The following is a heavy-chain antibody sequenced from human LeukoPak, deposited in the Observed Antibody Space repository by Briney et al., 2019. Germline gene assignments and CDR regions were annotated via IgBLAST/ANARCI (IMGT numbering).Heavy chain of an antibody. CDR3: ARPPTPYGDYFDY. D-gene: IGHD2-15*01. CDR1: GFTFSSYE. J-gene: IGHJ4*02. Sequence: PGGSLRLSCAASGFTFSSYEMNWVRQAPGKGLEWVSYISSSGSTIYYADSVKGRFTISRDSAKNSLYLQMNSLRAEDTAVYYCARPPTPYGDYFDYWGQGTLVTVSS. V-gene: IGHV3-48*03. CDR2: ISSSGSTI.